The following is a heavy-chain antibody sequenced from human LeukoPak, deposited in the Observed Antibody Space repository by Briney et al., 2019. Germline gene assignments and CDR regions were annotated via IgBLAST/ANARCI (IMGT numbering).Heavy chain of an antibody. D-gene: IGHD2-2*01. V-gene: IGHV6-1*01. Sequence: SQTPSLTCAIAGDSFSSDTVGWHWIRQSPSRGLEWLGRTYYRSKWFNDYGMSVKSRITITSDTSKNQFSRQLNSVTPEDTAVYYCARRYCSSTSCTLDYWGQGTLVTVSS. J-gene: IGHJ4*02. CDR2: TYYRSKWFN. CDR1: GDSFSSDTVG. CDR3: ARRYCSSTSCTLDY.